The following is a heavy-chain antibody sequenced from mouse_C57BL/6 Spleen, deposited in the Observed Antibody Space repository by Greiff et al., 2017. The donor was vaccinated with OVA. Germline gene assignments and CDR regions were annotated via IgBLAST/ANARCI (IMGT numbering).Heavy chain of an antibody. CDR3: TTGFDY. CDR2: IDPENGDT. Sequence: EVKLVESGAELVRPGASVKLSCTASGFNIKDDYMHWVKQRPEQGLEWIGWIDPENGDTEYASKFQGKATITADTSSNTAYLQLSSLTSEDTAVYYCTTGFDYWGQGTTRTVSS. J-gene: IGHJ2*01. CDR1: GFNIKDDY. V-gene: IGHV14-4*01.